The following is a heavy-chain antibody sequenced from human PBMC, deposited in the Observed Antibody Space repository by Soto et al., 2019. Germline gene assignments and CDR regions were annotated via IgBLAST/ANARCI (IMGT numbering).Heavy chain of an antibody. CDR3: ARGPWTQEGPKYYFDF. V-gene: IGHV1-69*01. J-gene: IGHJ4*02. CDR2: IIPVLGRA. D-gene: IGHD5-18*01. Sequence: QVQLVQSGAEVKKPGSSVKVSCKASGGTFDTFAFSWVRQAPGQGLEWLGGIIPVLGRANYAQRFQDRVSASADGSTSTAFMKLSSLNSDDTAVYYCARGPWTQEGPKYYFDFWGQGTLVTVSS. CDR1: GGTFDTFA.